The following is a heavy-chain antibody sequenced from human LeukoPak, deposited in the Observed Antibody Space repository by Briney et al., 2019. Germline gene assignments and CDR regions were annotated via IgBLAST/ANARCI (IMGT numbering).Heavy chain of an antibody. CDR2: INHSGST. CDR3: ARGRINFDSFTTPGYWFDP. D-gene: IGHD3-9*01. Sequence: SETLSLTCAVYGGSFSGYYWSWIRQPPGKGLEWIGEINHSGSTNYNPSLKSRVTISVDTSKNQFSLKLSSVTAADTAVYYCARGRINFDSFTTPGYWFDPWGQGTLVTVSS. J-gene: IGHJ5*02. CDR1: GGSFSGYY. V-gene: IGHV4-34*01.